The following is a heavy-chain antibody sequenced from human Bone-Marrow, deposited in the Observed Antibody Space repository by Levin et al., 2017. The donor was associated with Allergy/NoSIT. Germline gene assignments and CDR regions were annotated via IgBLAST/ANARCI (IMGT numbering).Heavy chain of an antibody. V-gene: IGHV3-33*01. Sequence: PGGSLRLSCAASGFTFSSYGMHWVRQAPGKGLEWVAVIWYDGSNKYYADSVKGRFTISRDNSKNTLYLQMNSLRAEDTAVYYCASQVEDSSSSILYWGQGTLVTVSS. CDR1: GFTFSSYG. CDR2: IWYDGSNK. D-gene: IGHD6-6*01. CDR3: ASQVEDSSSSILY. J-gene: IGHJ4*02.